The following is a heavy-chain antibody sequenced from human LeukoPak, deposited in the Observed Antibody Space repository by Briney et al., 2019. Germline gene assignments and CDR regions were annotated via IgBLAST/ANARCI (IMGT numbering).Heavy chain of an antibody. J-gene: IGHJ6*03. CDR3: ATASDMITFGGVSHYYYMDV. V-gene: IGHV4-34*01. D-gene: IGHD3-16*01. CDR1: GGSFSGYY. Sequence: SETLSLTCAVYGGSFSGYYWSWIRQPPGKGLEWIGEINHSGSTNYNPSLKSRVTISVDTSKNQFSLKLSSVTAADTAVYYRATASDMITFGGVSHYYYMDVWGKGTTVTVSS. CDR2: INHSGST.